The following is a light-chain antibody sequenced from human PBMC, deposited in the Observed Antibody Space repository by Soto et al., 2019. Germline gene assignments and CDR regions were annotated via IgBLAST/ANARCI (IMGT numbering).Light chain of an antibody. V-gene: IGLV2-14*01. J-gene: IGLJ1*01. CDR2: DVS. CDR3: TSYTSSSTYV. Sequence: QSVLTQPASVSGSPGQSIAISCTGTSSDVGGYKYVSWYQQHPGKAPKLMIYDVSNRPSGVSDRFSGSKSGNTASLTISGLQAEDEADYYCTSYTSSSTYVFGPGTKAPS. CDR1: SSDVGGYKY.